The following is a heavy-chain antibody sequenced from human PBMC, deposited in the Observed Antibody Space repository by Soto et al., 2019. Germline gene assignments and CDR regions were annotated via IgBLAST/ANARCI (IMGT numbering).Heavy chain of an antibody. Sequence: AASVKVSCKASGGTFSSYAISWVRQAPGQGLQWMGGIIPLFGTTNYAQRFQGRVTITADKSTSTAHMELSSLGSEDTAMYYCATCIWTSYYYYNMDVWGQGTTVTVSS. V-gene: IGHV1-69*06. CDR1: GGTFSSYA. J-gene: IGHJ6*02. CDR2: IIPLFGTT. D-gene: IGHD3-3*01. CDR3: ATCIWTSYYYYNMDV.